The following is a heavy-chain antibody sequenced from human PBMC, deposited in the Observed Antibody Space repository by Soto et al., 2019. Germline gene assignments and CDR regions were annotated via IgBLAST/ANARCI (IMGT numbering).Heavy chain of an antibody. CDR3: STSVYCSTTRCYYYYGLDV. V-gene: IGHV1-69*01. D-gene: IGHD2-2*01. CDR1: GGTFSSHS. J-gene: IGHJ6*02. Sequence: QVQLVQSGAXVKKPGSSVKVSCKVSGGTFSSHSINWVRQAPGQGPEWMGGIIPIFGTENYAQKFQGRVTITADESTSTAYMELSSLTSEDTALYYCSTSVYCSTTRCYYYYGLDVWGQGTTVIVSS. CDR2: IIPIFGTE.